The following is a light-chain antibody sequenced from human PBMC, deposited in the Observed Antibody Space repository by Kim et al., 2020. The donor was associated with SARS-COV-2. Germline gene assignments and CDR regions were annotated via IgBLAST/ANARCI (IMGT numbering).Light chain of an antibody. V-gene: IGKV3-20*01. CDR2: DAS. J-gene: IGKJ4*01. CDR1: QSVTSSF. Sequence: ETVLRQSPGTLRLYPGERATLSCRASQSVTSSFLAWYQQKPGQAPRLLIYDASSRASGIADRFSGRGSGTDFTLTISRLQPEDSAVYYCQQYGDLPLTFGGGTKVDIK. CDR3: QQYGDLPLT.